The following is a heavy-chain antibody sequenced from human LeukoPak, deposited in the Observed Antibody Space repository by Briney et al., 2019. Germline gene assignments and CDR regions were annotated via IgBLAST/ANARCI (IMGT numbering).Heavy chain of an antibody. Sequence: ASVKVSCKASGYTFSNYGISWVRQAPGQGLEWMGWISAYNGNTNYAQKFQGRVTMTTDTSTSTAYMELRSLRSDDTAVYYCATNILVRDIINWFDPWGQGTLVTVSS. CDR3: ATNILVRDIINWFDP. CDR2: ISAYNGNT. D-gene: IGHD3-10*01. CDR1: GYTFSNYG. V-gene: IGHV1-18*01. J-gene: IGHJ5*02.